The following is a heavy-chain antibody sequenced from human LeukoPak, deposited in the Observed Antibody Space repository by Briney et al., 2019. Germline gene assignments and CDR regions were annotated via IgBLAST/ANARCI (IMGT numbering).Heavy chain of an antibody. CDR1: GFTFSSYR. CDR2: INSDGRIT. V-gene: IGHV3-74*01. D-gene: IGHD3-16*01. Sequence: GGSLRLSCAASGFTFSSYRMSWVRQAPGKGLVGVSRINSDGRITSYADSVKGRFTISRDNAKNTLYLQMNSLRAEDTAVYYCARVRWGGLYYFDYWGQGTLVTVSS. J-gene: IGHJ4*02. CDR3: ARVRWGGLYYFDY.